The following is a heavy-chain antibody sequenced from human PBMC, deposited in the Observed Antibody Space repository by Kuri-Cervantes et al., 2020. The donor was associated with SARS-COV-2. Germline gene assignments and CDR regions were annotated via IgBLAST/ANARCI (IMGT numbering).Heavy chain of an antibody. V-gene: IGHV3-23*01. Sequence: GESLKISCAASGFTFSSYAMSWVRQAPGKGLEWVSAISGSGGSTYYADSVKGRFTISRDNSKNTLYLQMNSLRAEDTAVYYCARRYYDFWSGYSNAFDIWGQGTMVTVSS. CDR3: ARRYYDFWSGYSNAFDI. CDR2: ISGSGGST. J-gene: IGHJ3*02. CDR1: GFTFSSYA. D-gene: IGHD3-3*01.